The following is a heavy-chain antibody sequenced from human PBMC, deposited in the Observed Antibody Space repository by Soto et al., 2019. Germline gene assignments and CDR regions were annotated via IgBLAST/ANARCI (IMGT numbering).Heavy chain of an antibody. CDR2: INAGNGNT. D-gene: IGHD1-26*01. CDR1: GYTFTSYA. J-gene: IGHJ4*02. V-gene: IGHV1-3*01. CDR3: AIDLGAWPDY. Sequence: QVQLVQSGAEVKKPGASVKVSCKASGYTFTSYAMHWVRQAPGQRLEWMGWINAGNGNTKYSQKFQGRVTITRDTSTSTAYMELGSLRSEDTAGYYCAIDLGAWPDYWGQGTLVTVSS.